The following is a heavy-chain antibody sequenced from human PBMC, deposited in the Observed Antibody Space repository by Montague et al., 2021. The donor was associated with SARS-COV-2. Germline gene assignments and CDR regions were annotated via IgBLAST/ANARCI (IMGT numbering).Heavy chain of an antibody. CDR3: ASHCGGGRCYFGMDV. Sequence: ETLSLTCDVYGGSFSSYWSWIRQPPGRGLEWVGQISHGGGTNYNXSLKSRVTISVDTSKNQVSLKLSSVTAADTAVYYCASHCGGGRCYFGMDVWGQGTTVTVSS. CDR2: ISHGGGT. CDR1: GGSFSSY. V-gene: IGHV4-34*01. D-gene: IGHD2-15*01. J-gene: IGHJ6*02.